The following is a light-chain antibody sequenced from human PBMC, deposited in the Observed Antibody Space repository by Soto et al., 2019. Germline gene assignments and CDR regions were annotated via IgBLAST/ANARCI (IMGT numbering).Light chain of an antibody. Sequence: EIVMKQFPATLSESQGERVTLSCRASESVSTNVAWYQQKPGEAPRLLIFDASARAVDIPGRFSGSVSGTEFTLTISSLQPEDFAVYFCHSYDKWPPGTFGQGTKVDIK. CDR1: ESVSTN. J-gene: IGKJ1*01. V-gene: IGKV3D-15*01. CDR3: HSYDKWPPGT. CDR2: DAS.